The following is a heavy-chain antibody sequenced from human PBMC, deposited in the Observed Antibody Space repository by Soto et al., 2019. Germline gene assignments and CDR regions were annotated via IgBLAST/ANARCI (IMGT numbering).Heavy chain of an antibody. Sequence: PSETLSLTCAVYGGSFSGYYWSWIRQPPGKGLEWIGEINHSGSTNYNPSLKSRVTISVDTSKNQFSLKLSSVTAADTAVYYCARGTTFSGYCSSTSCPRLYYMDVWGKGTTVTVSS. V-gene: IGHV4-34*01. J-gene: IGHJ6*03. CDR2: INHSGST. CDR3: ARGTTFSGYCSSTSCPRLYYMDV. CDR1: GGSFSGYY. D-gene: IGHD2-2*01.